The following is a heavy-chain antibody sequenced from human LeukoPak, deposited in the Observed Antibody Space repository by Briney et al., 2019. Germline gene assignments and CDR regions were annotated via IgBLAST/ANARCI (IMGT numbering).Heavy chain of an antibody. J-gene: IGHJ4*02. V-gene: IGHV3-48*04. Sequence: GGSLRLSCAASGFTFSSYRMNWVRQAPGKGLEWVSHISSSSSTIYYADSVKGRFTISRDNAKNSLYLQMNSLRAEDTAVYYCARDYYDSSGYYYSGYWGQGTLVTVSS. CDR1: GFTFSSYR. D-gene: IGHD3-22*01. CDR2: ISSSSSTI. CDR3: ARDYYDSSGYYYSGY.